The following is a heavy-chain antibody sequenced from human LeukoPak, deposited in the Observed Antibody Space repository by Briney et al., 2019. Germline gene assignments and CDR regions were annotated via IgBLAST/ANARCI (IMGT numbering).Heavy chain of an antibody. V-gene: IGHV3-23*01. CDR3: AKDPPSGKENNWFDP. D-gene: IGHD2-15*01. CDR2: ISGSGSST. J-gene: IGHJ5*02. Sequence: GSLRLSCAASGFTFRRYDMSWVRQAPGKGLEWVSAISGSGSSTYYADSVKGRFTISRDNSKNTLYLQMNSLRAEDTAVYYCAKDPPSGKENNWFDPWGQGTLVTVSS. CDR1: GFTFRRYD.